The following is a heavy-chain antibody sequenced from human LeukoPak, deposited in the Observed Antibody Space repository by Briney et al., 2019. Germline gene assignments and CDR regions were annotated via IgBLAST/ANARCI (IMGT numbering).Heavy chain of an antibody. Sequence: SETLSLTCTVSGGSISSGGYYWSWIRQHPGKGLEWIGYIYYSGSTYYNPSLKSRVTISVDTSKNHFSLKLSSVTAADTAVYYCARRRRRSGAVAGTWYFDLWGRGTLVTVSS. V-gene: IGHV4-31*03. CDR2: IYYSGST. CDR3: ARRRRRSGAVAGTWYFDL. J-gene: IGHJ2*01. D-gene: IGHD6-19*01. CDR1: GGSISSGGYY.